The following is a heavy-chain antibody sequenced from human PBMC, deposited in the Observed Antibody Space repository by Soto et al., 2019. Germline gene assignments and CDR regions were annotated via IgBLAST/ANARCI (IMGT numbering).Heavy chain of an antibody. CDR3: ARGIPDYSRSWSGSPNLDH. V-gene: IGHV3-30-3*01. Sequence: GGSLRLSCVASKFTFSTYAMHWVRQPPGKGLEWLAVISSDGSNSYYAEAVKGRFTISRDNSRNTLYLQMDTLKEKDTALYYCARGIPDYSRSWSGSPNLDHWGQGTLVTVSS. CDR2: ISSDGSNS. J-gene: IGHJ4*02. D-gene: IGHD4-4*01. CDR1: KFTFSTYA.